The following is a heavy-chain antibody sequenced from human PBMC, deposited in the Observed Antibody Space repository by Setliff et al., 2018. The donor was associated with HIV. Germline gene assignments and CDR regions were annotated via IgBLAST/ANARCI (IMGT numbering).Heavy chain of an antibody. CDR3: ARESPSGSWFYFDF. D-gene: IGHD6-13*01. J-gene: IGHJ4*02. CDR2: INHRGST. Sequence: PSETLSLTCAVYGGSFSDYYWTWIRQSPGKGLEWIGEINHRGSTNYNPSLKSRVTVSVDTSKNQFSLKLGSVTAADTAVYYCARESPSGSWFYFDFWGQGTLVTVSS. V-gene: IGHV4-34*01. CDR1: GGSFSDYY.